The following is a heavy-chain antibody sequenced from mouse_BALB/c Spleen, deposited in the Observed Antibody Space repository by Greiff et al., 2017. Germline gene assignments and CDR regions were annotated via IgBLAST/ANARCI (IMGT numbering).Heavy chain of an antibody. D-gene: IGHD1-1*01. Sequence: EVHLVESGGGLVQPGGSLKLSCAASGFTFSSYGMSWVRQTPDKRLELVATINSNGGSTYYPDSVKGRFTISRDNAKNTLYLQMSSLKSEDTAMYYCARGYYGSSLFDYWGQGTTLTVSS. CDR2: INSNGGST. V-gene: IGHV5-6-3*01. J-gene: IGHJ2*01. CDR1: GFTFSSYG. CDR3: ARGYYGSSLFDY.